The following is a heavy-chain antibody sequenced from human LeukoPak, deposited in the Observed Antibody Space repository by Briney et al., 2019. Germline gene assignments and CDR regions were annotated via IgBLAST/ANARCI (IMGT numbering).Heavy chain of an antibody. D-gene: IGHD3-9*01. J-gene: IGHJ6*02. V-gene: IGHV4-39*01. CDR2: IYYSGST. CDR1: GGSISSSSYY. CDR3: ARNTVLRYFDWLSTDGMDV. Sequence: SETLSLTCTVSGGSISSSSYYWGWIRQPPGKGLEWIGSIYYSGSTYYNPSPKSRVTTSVDTSKNQFSLKLSSVTAADTAVYYCARNTVLRYFDWLSTDGMDVWGQGTTVTVSS.